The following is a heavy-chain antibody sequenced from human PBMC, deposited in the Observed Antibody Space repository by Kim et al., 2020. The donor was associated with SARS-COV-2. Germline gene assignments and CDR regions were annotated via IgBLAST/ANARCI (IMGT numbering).Heavy chain of an antibody. D-gene: IGHD3-3*01. J-gene: IGHJ4*02. Sequence: GESLKISCKGSGYSFTNYWIGWVRQMPGKGLEWMGIIYPGDSDTRYSPSFQGQVTISADKSISTAYLQWTTLKASDTAMYFCVRTWGGFFPYYFDYWGQGTLVTVSS. CDR3: VRTWGGFFPYYFDY. CDR1: GYSFTNYW. V-gene: IGHV5-51*01. CDR2: IYPGDSDT.